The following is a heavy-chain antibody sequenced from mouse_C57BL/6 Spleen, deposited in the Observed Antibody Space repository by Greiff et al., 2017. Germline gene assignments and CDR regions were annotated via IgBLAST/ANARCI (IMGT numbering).Heavy chain of an antibody. CDR3: ARRPIYYFDY. J-gene: IGHJ2*01. CDR2: IHPNSGST. CDR1: GYTFTSYW. V-gene: IGHV1-64*01. Sequence: VQLQQPGAELVKPGASVKLSCKASGYTFTSYWMHWVKQRPGQGLEWIGMIHPNSGSTNYNEKFTSKATLTVDKSSSTAYMQLSSLTSEDSAVYYCARRPIYYFDYWGQGTTLTVSS.